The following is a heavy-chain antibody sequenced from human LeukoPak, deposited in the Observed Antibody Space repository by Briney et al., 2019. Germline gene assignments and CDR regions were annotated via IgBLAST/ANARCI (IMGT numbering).Heavy chain of an antibody. Sequence: PSETLSLTCTVSGGSISSYYWSWIRQPAGKGLQWIGRINTSGSTNYNPSLKSRVTMSEDMSRNQFFLKVSSVTAADTAVYYCARSGRDGYNPHFDFWGQGTLVTVSS. CDR2: INTSGST. V-gene: IGHV4-4*07. J-gene: IGHJ4*02. CDR3: ARSGRDGYNPHFDF. CDR1: GGSISSYY. D-gene: IGHD5-24*01.